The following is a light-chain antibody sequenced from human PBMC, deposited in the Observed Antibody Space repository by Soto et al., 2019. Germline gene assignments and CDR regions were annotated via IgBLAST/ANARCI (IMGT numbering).Light chain of an antibody. J-gene: IGKJ5*01. CDR2: LGS. V-gene: IGKV2-28*01. CDR3: MQALQTLLIA. Sequence: DIVMTQSPLSLPVTPGEPASISCRSSQSLLHSNGYNYLDWYLQKPGQSPQLLIYLGSNRASGVHDRFSGSGSGTDFTLKISRVEAEDVGVYYCMQALQTLLIAFGQGTRLEIK. CDR1: QSLLHSNGYNY.